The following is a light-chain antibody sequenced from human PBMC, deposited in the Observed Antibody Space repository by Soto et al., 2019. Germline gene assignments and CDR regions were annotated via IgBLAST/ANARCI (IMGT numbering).Light chain of an antibody. V-gene: IGLV2-11*01. Sequence: QSALTQPPSASGTPGQSVTIPCTGTSSDVGDYNYVSWYQQHPGKAPKLVIYDVSKRPSGVPDRFSGSKSGNTASLTISGLQGEDEADYYCCSYAGSYVFGTGTKVTVL. CDR2: DVS. CDR3: CSYAGSYV. CDR1: SSDVGDYNY. J-gene: IGLJ1*01.